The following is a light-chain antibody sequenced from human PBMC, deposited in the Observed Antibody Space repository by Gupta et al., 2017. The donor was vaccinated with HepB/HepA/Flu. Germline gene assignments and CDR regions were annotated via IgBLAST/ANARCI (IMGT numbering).Light chain of an antibody. CDR3: TSYTTSSTFDGV. J-gene: IGLJ2*01. CDR2: DVS. CDR1: RRDVGRYNR. V-gene: IGLV2-18*02. Sequence: QSALTPPPSVSGSPGQSVTTSSTGPRRDVGRYNRVSWYQQPPGTAPKLIIYDVSKRPSGVPDRFSGSKSGNTASLTISGLQAEDEADYYCTSYTTSSTFDGVFGGGTKLTVL.